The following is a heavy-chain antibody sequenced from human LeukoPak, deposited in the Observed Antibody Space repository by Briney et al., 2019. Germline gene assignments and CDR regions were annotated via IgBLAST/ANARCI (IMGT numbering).Heavy chain of an antibody. Sequence: SETLSLTCTVSGGSISSYYWSWIRQPPGKGLEWIGYIYYSGSTNYNPSLKSRVTISVDTSKNQFSLKLSSVTAADTAVYYCARETSQKGAHYMDVWGRGTTVTISS. CDR1: GGSISSYY. D-gene: IGHD3-16*01. V-gene: IGHV4-59*01. J-gene: IGHJ6*03. CDR2: IYYSGST. CDR3: ARETSQKGAHYMDV.